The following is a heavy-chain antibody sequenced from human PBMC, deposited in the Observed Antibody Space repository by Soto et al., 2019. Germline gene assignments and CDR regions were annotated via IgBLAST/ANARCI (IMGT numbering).Heavy chain of an antibody. CDR1: GFTFSSYW. D-gene: IGHD3-9*01. CDR3: ARDSPYYYILSGYYYYYLSV. Sequence: GGSLRLSCAASGFTFSSYWMHWVRQAPGKGLVWVSRINSDGSSTSYADSVKGRFTISRDNAKNTLYLQMNSLRAEDTAVYYCARDSPYYYILSGYYYYYLSVWGKGTTVTVSS. J-gene: IGHJ6*03. V-gene: IGHV3-74*01. CDR2: INSDGSST.